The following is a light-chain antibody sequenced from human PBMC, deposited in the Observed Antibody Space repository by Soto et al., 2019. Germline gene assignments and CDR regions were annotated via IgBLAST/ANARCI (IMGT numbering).Light chain of an antibody. CDR1: QSVSSK. CDR3: QQYNNWPWT. V-gene: IGKV3-15*01. J-gene: IGKJ1*01. CDR2: AAS. Sequence: EIVMTQSPATLSVSPGERATLSCRASQSVSSKLAWYQQKPGQPPRLLIYAASTRATGIPVSFSGSGSGTEFTLTIRSLQSEDFAVYYCQQYNNWPWTFGQGTKVEIK.